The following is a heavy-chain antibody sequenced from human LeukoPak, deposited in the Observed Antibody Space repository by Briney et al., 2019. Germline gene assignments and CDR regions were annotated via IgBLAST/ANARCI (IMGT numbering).Heavy chain of an antibody. CDR3: ARFRGSGTSSYFDS. J-gene: IGHJ4*02. CDR1: GYSFSTYW. CDR2: IYPGNSDT. V-gene: IGHV5-51*06. Sequence: GESLKISCKGSGYSFSTYWIGWVRQMPGKGLEWMGIIYPGNSDTRNSPSFQGQVTISVDKSINTAYLQWSSLKASDTAMYYCARFRGSGTSSYFDSWGQGTPVTVSS. D-gene: IGHD3-10*01.